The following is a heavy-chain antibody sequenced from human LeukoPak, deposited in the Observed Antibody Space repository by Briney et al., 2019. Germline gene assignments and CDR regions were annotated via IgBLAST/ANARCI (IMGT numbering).Heavy chain of an antibody. CDR3: ARGNYYDGSGSPSASAPVAH. CDR1: GYIFAHNG. CDR2: ISAYNGDT. Sequence: SVTVSCKTSGYIFAHNGISWVRQAPGQGPEWMGWISAYNGDTNYAENFQGRVTMTRETSRSKVYIELGRLRAGDTALYYCARGNYYDGSGSPSASAPVAHWGQGTLVTVSS. V-gene: IGHV1-18*01. D-gene: IGHD3-22*01. J-gene: IGHJ4*02.